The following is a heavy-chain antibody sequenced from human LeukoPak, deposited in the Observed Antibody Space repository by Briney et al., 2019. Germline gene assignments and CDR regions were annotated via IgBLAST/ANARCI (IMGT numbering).Heavy chain of an antibody. CDR3: ARVIPDDSSVYYYNYYYYMDV. CDR1: GYTFTSYD. Sequence: ASVTVSCKASGYTFTSYDINWVRQATGQGIEWMGWMNPNSGNTGYAQKFQGRVTMTRNTSTSTVIMELSSLRSEDTAVYYCARVIPDDSSVYYYNYYYYMDVWGKGTTVTVSS. V-gene: IGHV1-8*01. J-gene: IGHJ6*03. D-gene: IGHD3-22*01. CDR2: MNPNSGNT.